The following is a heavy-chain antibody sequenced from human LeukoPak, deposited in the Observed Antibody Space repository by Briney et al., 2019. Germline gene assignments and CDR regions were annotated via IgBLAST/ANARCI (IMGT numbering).Heavy chain of an antibody. J-gene: IGHJ4*02. CDR1: GGTFSSYA. Sequence: ASVKVSCKASGGTFSSYAISWVRRAPGQGLEWMGGIIPIFGTANYAQKFQGRVTITADESTSTAYMELSSLRSEDTAVYYCAIPSGPYDYVWGSSRYSFYYCCQGTPVTVSS. CDR2: IIPIFGTA. V-gene: IGHV1-69*13. D-gene: IGHD3-16*02. CDR3: AIPSGPYDYVWGSSRYSFYY.